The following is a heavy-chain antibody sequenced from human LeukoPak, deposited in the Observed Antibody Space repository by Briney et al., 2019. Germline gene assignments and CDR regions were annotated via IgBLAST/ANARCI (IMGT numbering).Heavy chain of an antibody. CDR3: ARDADRIVVAGFDY. J-gene: IGHJ4*02. D-gene: IGHD6-19*01. CDR1: GFTFSSYW. CDR2: IKSDGSWT. Sequence: PGGSLRLSCAASGFTFSSYWMHWVRQAPGKGLVWVSRIKSDGSWTEYAGSVRGRFTISRDNAKNTLYLQMNSLRVEDTAVYYCARDADRIVVAGFDYWGQGTLVTVSS. V-gene: IGHV3-74*03.